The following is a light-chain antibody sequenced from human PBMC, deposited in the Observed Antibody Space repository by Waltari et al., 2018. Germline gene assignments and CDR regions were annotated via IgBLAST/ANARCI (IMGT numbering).Light chain of an antibody. Sequence: QSVLTQPPSVSGAPGQRVTISCTGSSSNIGAGNDVHWYQQLPGSAPQLLISAKTNRPAGVPDRFSGSKSGTSASLAITGLQAEDEGDYYCQSFDNSLSVPYVFGTGTKVTVL. CDR3: QSFDNSLSVPYV. J-gene: IGLJ1*01. V-gene: IGLV1-40*01. CDR2: AKT. CDR1: SSNIGAGND.